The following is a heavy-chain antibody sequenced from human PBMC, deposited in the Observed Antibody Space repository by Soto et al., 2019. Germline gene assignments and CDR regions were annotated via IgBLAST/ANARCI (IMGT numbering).Heavy chain of an antibody. CDR2: ISAYNGNT. D-gene: IGHD2-2*02. V-gene: IGHV1-18*01. Sequence: ASVKVSCKASGYTFTSYGISCVRQAPGQGLEWMGWISAYNGNTNYAQKLQGRVTMTTDTSTSTAYMELRSLRSDDTAVYYCARDGVVVVPAAIGGSYYYYGMDVWGQGTTVTVSS. J-gene: IGHJ6*02. CDR3: ARDGVVVVPAAIGGSYYYYGMDV. CDR1: GYTFTSYG.